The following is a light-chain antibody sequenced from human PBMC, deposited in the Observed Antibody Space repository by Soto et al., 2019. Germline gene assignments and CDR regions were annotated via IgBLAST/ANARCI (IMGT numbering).Light chain of an antibody. J-gene: IGKJ4*01. CDR1: QSVSSN. Sequence: EIVLTHSPPTLSVSPGARATLSCRASQSVSSNLAWYQQKPGQAPRLLIYGASTRATGIPARFSGSGSGTEFTLTINSLQSEDFAVYYCQPYNNWPLTVGGGTKVDI. CDR3: QPYNNWPLT. V-gene: IGKV3-15*01. CDR2: GAS.